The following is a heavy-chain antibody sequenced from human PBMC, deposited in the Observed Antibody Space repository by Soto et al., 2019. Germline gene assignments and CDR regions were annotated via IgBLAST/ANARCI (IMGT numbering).Heavy chain of an antibody. J-gene: IGHJ3*02. D-gene: IGHD2-21*02. V-gene: IGHV1-69*13. Sequence: SVKVSCKASGGTFSSYAISWVRQAPGQGLEWMGGIIPIFGTANYAQKFQGRVTITADESTSTAYMELSSLRSEDTAVYYCARAHLVVVTAIPFDAFDIWGQGTMVTVSS. CDR1: GGTFSSYA. CDR2: IIPIFGTA. CDR3: ARAHLVVVTAIPFDAFDI.